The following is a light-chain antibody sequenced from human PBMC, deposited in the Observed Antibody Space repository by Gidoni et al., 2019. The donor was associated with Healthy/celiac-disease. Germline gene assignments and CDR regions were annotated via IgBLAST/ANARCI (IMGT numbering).Light chain of an antibody. V-gene: IGLV1-44*01. J-gene: IGLJ3*02. Sequence: HSVLTQPPSASGTPGPRLTISCSGRSSNIGSNTVNWYQQLPGTAPKLLIYSNNQRPSGVPDRFSGSKSGTSASLAISGLQSEDEADYYCAAWDDSLNGPVFGGGTKLTV. CDR1: SSNIGSNT. CDR3: AAWDDSLNGPV. CDR2: SNN.